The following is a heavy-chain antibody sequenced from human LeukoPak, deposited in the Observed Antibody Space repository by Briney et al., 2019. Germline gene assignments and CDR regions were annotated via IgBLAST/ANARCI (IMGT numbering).Heavy chain of an antibody. Sequence: GGSLRLSCVASGFKFSDFYMSWVRQAPGKGLEWVADIRHDGSDEYNVDSVKGRFTISRDNAKNSVFLQMNSLRAEDTAVYYCARDGFGSYFSPDYWGQGTLVTVSS. V-gene: IGHV3-7*04. CDR2: IRHDGSDE. CDR1: GFKFSDFY. J-gene: IGHJ4*02. CDR3: ARDGFGSYFSPDY. D-gene: IGHD3-10*01.